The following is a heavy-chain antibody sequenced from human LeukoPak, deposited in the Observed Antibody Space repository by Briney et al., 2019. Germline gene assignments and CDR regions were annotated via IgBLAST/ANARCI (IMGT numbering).Heavy chain of an antibody. CDR3: ARDLASSVGTFDI. D-gene: IGHD1-26*01. CDR1: GGSINSYY. J-gene: IGHJ3*02. V-gene: IGHV4-4*07. Sequence: SETLSLTCTVSGGSINSYYWYWVRQPARKGLGWIGRIYTSGTTKYNPSLKSRLTMSVDTSKNQFSLKLGSVTAADTAVYYCARDLASSVGTFDIWGQGTMVTVSS. CDR2: IYTSGTT.